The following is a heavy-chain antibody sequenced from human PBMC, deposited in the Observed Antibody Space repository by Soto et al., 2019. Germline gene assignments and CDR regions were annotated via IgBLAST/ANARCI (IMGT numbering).Heavy chain of an antibody. CDR2: INPNSGGT. CDR3: ATHLEDVEMATTAPSGGANDY. J-gene: IGHJ4*02. D-gene: IGHD5-12*01. V-gene: IGHV1-2*04. Sequence: QVQLVQSGAEVKKPGASVKVSCKASGYTFTGYYMHWVRQAPGQGLEWMGWINPNSGGTNYAQKFQGWVTMTRDTSISTAYMELSRLRSDDTAVYYCATHLEDVEMATTAPSGGANDYWGQGTLVTVSS. CDR1: GYTFTGYY.